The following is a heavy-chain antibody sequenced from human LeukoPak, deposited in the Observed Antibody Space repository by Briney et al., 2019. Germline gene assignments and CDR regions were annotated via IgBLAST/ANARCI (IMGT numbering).Heavy chain of an antibody. CDR2: ISYDGSNK. J-gene: IGHJ6*02. CDR3: AKDCMGGMDV. V-gene: IGHV3-30*18. Sequence: PGGSLRLSCAASGFTFSSYGMPWVRQAPGKGLEGVAVISYDGSNKYYADSVKGRFTISRDNSKNTLYLQMNSLRAEDTAVYYCAKDCMGGMDVWGQGTTVTVSS. CDR1: GFTFSSYG. D-gene: IGHD2-8*01.